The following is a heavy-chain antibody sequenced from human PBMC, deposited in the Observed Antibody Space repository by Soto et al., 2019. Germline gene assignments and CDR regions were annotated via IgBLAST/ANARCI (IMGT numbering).Heavy chain of an antibody. Sequence: PSETLSLTCTVSGGSISSYYWSWIRQPPGKGLEWIGYINYSGRTNYNPSLKSRVTISLDTSKNQFSLKLSSVTAADTALFYCVRYAGSSWFECWGQGTLVTVSS. V-gene: IGHV4-59*01. J-gene: IGHJ4*02. CDR1: GGSISSYY. CDR2: INYSGRT. D-gene: IGHD2-2*01. CDR3: VRYAGSSWFEC.